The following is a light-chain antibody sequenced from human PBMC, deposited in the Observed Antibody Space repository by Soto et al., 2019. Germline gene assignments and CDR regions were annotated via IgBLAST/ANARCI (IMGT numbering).Light chain of an antibody. Sequence: QAVVTQEPSLTVSPGGTVTLTCGSSSGSVTRGHWPYWVQQRPGQAPRTLIYDTSNKHSWTPARFSGSLLGGKAALTLSGAQPEDEADYYCFITHSTAWVFGGGTKLTVL. V-gene: IGLV7-46*01. CDR2: DTS. CDR3: FITHSTAWV. J-gene: IGLJ3*02. CDR1: SGSVTRGHW.